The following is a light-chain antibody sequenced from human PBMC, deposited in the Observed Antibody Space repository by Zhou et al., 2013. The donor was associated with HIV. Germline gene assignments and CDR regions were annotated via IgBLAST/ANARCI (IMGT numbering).Light chain of an antibody. CDR1: QSISNN. Sequence: EIMLTQSPDTLSLSPGERATLSCRASQSISNNLAWYQQKPGQAPRLLIYATSTRATGIPARFSGSGSETEFTLTISSLQSEDFALYYCQQYHNWPPWTFGQGTKVEIK. V-gene: IGKV3-15*01. J-gene: IGKJ1*01. CDR2: ATS. CDR3: QQYHNWPPWT.